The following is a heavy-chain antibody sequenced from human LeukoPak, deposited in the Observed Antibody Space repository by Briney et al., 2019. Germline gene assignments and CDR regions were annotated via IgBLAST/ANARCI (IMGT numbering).Heavy chain of an antibody. CDR3: ARERDGGYDY. CDR1: GFTFSSYW. V-gene: IGHV3-74*01. Sequence: GGSLRLSCAASGFTFSSYWMHWVRQAPGKGLVWVSRINYDGSSTSYAGSVKGRFTISRDNAKNTLYLQMNSLRAEDTAVYYCARERDGGYDYWGQGTLVTVSS. D-gene: IGHD4-17*01. CDR2: INYDGSST. J-gene: IGHJ4*02.